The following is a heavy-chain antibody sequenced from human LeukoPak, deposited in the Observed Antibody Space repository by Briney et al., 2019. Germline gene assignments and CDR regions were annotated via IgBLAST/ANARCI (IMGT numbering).Heavy chain of an antibody. CDR3: ARGWGHYSAGYDY. CDR2: IYYSGST. CDR1: GGSISSYY. V-gene: IGHV4-59*01. Sequence: PSDTLSLTCTVSGGSISSYYWSWIRQPPGKGLEWIGYIYYSGSTNYNPSLKSRVTISVDTSKNQFSLKLSSVTAADTAVYYCARGWGHYSAGYDYWGQGTLVTVSS. J-gene: IGHJ4*02. D-gene: IGHD2-21*01.